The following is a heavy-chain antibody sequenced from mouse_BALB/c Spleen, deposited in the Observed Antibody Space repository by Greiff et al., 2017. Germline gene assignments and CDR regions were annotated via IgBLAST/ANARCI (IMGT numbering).Heavy chain of an antibody. CDR3: ARGQYGNYVAY. D-gene: IGHD2-1*01. CDR1: GFTFSSFG. V-gene: IGHV5-17*02. CDR2: ISSGSSTI. Sequence: EVNLVESGGGLVQPGGSRKLSCAASGFTFSSFGMHWVRQAPEKGLEWVAYISSGSSTIYYADTVKGRFTISRDNPKNTLFLQMTSLRSEDTAMYYCARGQYGNYVAYWGQGTLVTVSA. J-gene: IGHJ3*01.